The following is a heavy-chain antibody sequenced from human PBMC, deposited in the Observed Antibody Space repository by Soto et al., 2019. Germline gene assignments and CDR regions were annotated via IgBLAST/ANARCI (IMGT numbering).Heavy chain of an antibody. Sequence: PSETLSLTCAVSGYSISSSYYWGWIRQPPGEGLEWIGSIYHSGNTYYNPSLKSRVTISVDTSKNQFSLKLSSVTAADTAVFYCARDPLPYTGYAYSWFDPWGQGILVT. D-gene: IGHD3-16*01. CDR2: IYHSGNT. V-gene: IGHV4-38-2*02. J-gene: IGHJ5*02. CDR1: GYSISSSYY. CDR3: ARDPLPYTGYAYSWFDP.